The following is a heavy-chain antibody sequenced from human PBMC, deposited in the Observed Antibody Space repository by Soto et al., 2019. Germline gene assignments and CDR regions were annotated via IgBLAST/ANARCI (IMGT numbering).Heavy chain of an antibody. D-gene: IGHD4-17*01. CDR3: ASKDYADYGWFDP. J-gene: IGHJ5*02. CDR1: GGSISSSKW. Sequence: QVQLQESGPGLVKPSGTLSLTCGVSGGSISSSKWWSWVRQPPGKGLEWIGEIYHSGSTNYNSSLKSRVTISVDKSKNQFSLTLSSVTAADTALYYCASKDYADYGWFDPWGQGTLVTVSS. CDR2: IYHSGST. V-gene: IGHV4-4*02.